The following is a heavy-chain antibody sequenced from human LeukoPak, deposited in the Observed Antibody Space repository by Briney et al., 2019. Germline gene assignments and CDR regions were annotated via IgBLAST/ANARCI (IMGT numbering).Heavy chain of an antibody. D-gene: IGHD6-19*01. J-gene: IGHJ4*02. CDR3: ARGRSYGWYVY. Sequence: SETLSLTCAVYGGSFRGYYWSWIRQPPGKGLEWIGEINHSGSTNYNPSLKSRVTISVDTSKNQFSLKLSSVTAADTAVYYCARGRSYGWYVYWGQGTLVTVSS. V-gene: IGHV4-34*01. CDR2: INHSGST. CDR1: GGSFRGYY.